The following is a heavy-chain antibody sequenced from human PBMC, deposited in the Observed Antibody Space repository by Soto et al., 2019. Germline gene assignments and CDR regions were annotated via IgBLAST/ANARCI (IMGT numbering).Heavy chain of an antibody. CDR1: GFTFSSYA. V-gene: IGHV3-23*01. Sequence: GGSLRLSCAASGFTFSSYAMGWVRQGPGKGLEWVAVVSIGGSTHYADSVRGRFTISRDNSKNTLSLQMNSLTAEDTAVYYCTRDIDVRRPYYYYGMDVWGQGTTVTVSS. CDR2: VSIGGST. J-gene: IGHJ6*02. CDR3: TRDIDVRRPYYYYGMDV. D-gene: IGHD2-15*01.